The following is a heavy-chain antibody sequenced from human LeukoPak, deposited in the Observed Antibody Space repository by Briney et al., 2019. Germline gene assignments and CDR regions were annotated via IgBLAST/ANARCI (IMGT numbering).Heavy chain of an antibody. CDR3: AREGPAASTFFYYFMDV. J-gene: IGHJ6*03. CDR2: MYTSGAT. Sequence: CPWIRQPAGKGLEWIGRMYTSGATNNPSLKSRATMSVDTSKNQLSLRLSSVTAADRAVYYCAREGPAASTFFYYFMDVWGKGTTVTVSS. D-gene: IGHD2-2*01. V-gene: IGHV4-4*07.